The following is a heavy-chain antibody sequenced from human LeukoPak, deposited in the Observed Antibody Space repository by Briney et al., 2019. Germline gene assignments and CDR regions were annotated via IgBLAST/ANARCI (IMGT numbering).Heavy chain of an antibody. J-gene: IGHJ4*02. V-gene: IGHV1-18*01. CDR3: ARLRYDILTGPLDY. CDR1: GYTFTSYG. CDR2: ISAYNGNT. Sequence: GASVKVSCKASGYTFTSYGISWVRQALGQGLEWMGWISAYNGNTNYAQKLQGRVTMTTDTSTSTAYMELRSLRSDDTAVYYCARLRYDILTGPLDYWGQGTLVTVSS. D-gene: IGHD3-9*01.